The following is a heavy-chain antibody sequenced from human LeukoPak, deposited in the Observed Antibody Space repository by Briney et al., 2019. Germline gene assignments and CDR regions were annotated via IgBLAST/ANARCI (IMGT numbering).Heavy chain of an antibody. D-gene: IGHD2-2*01. CDR2: ISGSGGST. V-gene: IGHV3-23*01. CDR3: AKDWGYYTCTSCQPFS. J-gene: IGHJ4*02. Sequence: GGSLRLSCAASGFTLSSYAISWVRQAPGKGLEWVSAISGSGGSTYYADSVKGRFTISRVNSKNTLYLQMNSLRAEDTAVYYCAKDWGYYTCTSCQPFSCGQGTLVTVSS. CDR1: GFTLSSYA.